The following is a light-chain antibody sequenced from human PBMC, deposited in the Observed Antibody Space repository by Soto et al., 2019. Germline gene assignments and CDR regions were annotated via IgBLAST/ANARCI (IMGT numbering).Light chain of an antibody. V-gene: IGKV1-9*01. CDR2: GAA. CDR1: QAIFNY. J-gene: IGKJ2*01. Sequence: DIQLTQSPIFLSASVGDRVTISCRASQAIFNYLDWYQQKPGKAPNLLIFGAATLQSGVPSRFSGSGSGTEFTLTISSLQPEDFAAYYCQQLYSHPRTFGQGTKLEIK. CDR3: QQLYSHPRT.